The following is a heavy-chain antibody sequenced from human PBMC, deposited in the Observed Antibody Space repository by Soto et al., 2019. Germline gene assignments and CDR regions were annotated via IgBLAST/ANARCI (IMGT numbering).Heavy chain of an antibody. CDR1: DGYISSGDYY. CDR3: AREVPSPVTSYFAS. D-gene: IGHD4-17*01. CDR2: VYYTGST. Sequence: WETLSLTCTVSDGYISSGDYYWSWMRQPPGKGLEWIGYVYYTGSTSYNPSLRSRVNISVETSKNQFSLKLAFVTAADTAEYFCAREVPSPVTSYFASWGQGTLVPVSS. J-gene: IGHJ4*02. V-gene: IGHV4-61*08.